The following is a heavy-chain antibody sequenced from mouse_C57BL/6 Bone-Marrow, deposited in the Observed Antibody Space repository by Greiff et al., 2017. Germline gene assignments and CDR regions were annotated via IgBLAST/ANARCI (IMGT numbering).Heavy chain of an antibody. CDR1: GYTFTDYN. Sequence: VQLQQSGPELVKPGASVKIPCKASGYTFTDYNMDWVKQSHGKSLEWIGDINPNNGGTIYNQKFKGKATLTVDKSSSTAYMELRSLTSEDTAVYYCARSSAGYQDWYFDGWGTGTTVTVSS. J-gene: IGHJ1*03. CDR3: ARSSAGYQDWYFDG. D-gene: IGHD2-2*01. CDR2: INPNNGGT. V-gene: IGHV1-18*01.